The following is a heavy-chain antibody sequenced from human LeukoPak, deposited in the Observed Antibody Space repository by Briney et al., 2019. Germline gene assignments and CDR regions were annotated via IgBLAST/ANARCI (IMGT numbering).Heavy chain of an antibody. CDR1: GYKFTDDY. Sequence: ASVKVSCKASGYKFTDDYMRWVRQAPGQVLEFMGWINPDSGFTNYAQKFKGRVTMTRDTSISTAYLEVRSLTSDDTAVYYCAPTAEAYTSWWKVWGQGTLVTVSS. V-gene: IGHV1-2*02. CDR2: INPDSGFT. CDR3: APTAEAYTSWWKV. D-gene: IGHD3-16*01. J-gene: IGHJ4*02.